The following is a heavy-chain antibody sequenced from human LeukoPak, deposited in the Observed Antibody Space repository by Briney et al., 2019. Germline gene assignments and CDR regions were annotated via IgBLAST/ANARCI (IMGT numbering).Heavy chain of an antibody. CDR2: IYYSGST. J-gene: IGHJ4*02. D-gene: IGHD5-24*01. V-gene: IGHV4-39*01. Sequence: SETLSLTCIVSGDSISSYYWGWIRQPPGKGLEWIGSIYYSGSTYYNPSLKSRVTISVDTSKNQFSLKLSSVTAADTAVYYCARHQRWLQLTHYFDYWGQGTLVTVSS. CDR1: GDSISSYY. CDR3: ARHQRWLQLTHYFDY.